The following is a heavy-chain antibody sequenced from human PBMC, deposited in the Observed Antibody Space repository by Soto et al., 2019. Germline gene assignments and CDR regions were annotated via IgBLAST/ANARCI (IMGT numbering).Heavy chain of an antibody. CDR2: ISWNGADV. J-gene: IGHJ4*02. Sequence: EVQLVESGGGLVQPGRSLRLSCAASGFIFDDYAIHWVRRAPGKGLEWVSGISWNGADVGYADSVQGRFIISRDNANKALYLHMHSLRAEDTALYDGAIPHLYGSLIASWVQGTLVTV. D-gene: IGHD3-10*01. V-gene: IGHV3-9*01. CDR3: AIPHLYGSLIAS. CDR1: GFIFDDYA.